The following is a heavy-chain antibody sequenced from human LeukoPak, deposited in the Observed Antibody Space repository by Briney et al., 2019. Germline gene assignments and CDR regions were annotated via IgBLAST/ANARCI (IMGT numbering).Heavy chain of an antibody. D-gene: IGHD3-10*01. CDR1: GFTFSSYW. CDR3: AREGMVRGVPDAFDL. J-gene: IGHJ3*01. CDR2: IKQGGIEK. V-gene: IGHV3-7*01. Sequence: GGSLRLSCAASGFTFSSYWMDWVRQVPGKGPEWVANIKQGGIEKYFVGSVRGRFAISRDNAKNLLYLQMTSLRVEDTAVYYCAREGMVRGVPDAFDLWGQGTMVTVSS.